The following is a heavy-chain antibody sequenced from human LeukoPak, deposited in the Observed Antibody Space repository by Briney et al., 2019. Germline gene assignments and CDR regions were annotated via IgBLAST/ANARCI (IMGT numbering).Heavy chain of an antibody. CDR2: ISGSGDST. CDR3: ARDPFDYGDYADAFDI. CDR1: TFTFSTYG. J-gene: IGHJ3*02. Sequence: GGSLRLSCAAYTFTFSTYGMNWVRQAPGKGLEWISAISGSGDSTNYADSVKGRFTISRDNAKNSLYLQMNSLRAEDTAVYYCARDPFDYGDYADAFDIWGQGTMVTVSS. D-gene: IGHD4-17*01. V-gene: IGHV3-23*01.